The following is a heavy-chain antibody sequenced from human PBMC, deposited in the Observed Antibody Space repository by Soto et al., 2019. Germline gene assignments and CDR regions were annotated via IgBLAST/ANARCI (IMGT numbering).Heavy chain of an antibody. CDR3: ARRWGEGRVDY. D-gene: IGHD3-10*01. Sequence: SETLSLTCAVSGGSISSSNWWSWVRQPPGKGLEWIGEIYHSGNTNHNPSLKSRVTMAVDKSRNQFSLKLSSVTAADTAVYYCARRWGEGRVDYWGQGTLVTVSS. V-gene: IGHV4-4*02. CDR2: IYHSGNT. CDR1: GGSISSSNW. J-gene: IGHJ4*02.